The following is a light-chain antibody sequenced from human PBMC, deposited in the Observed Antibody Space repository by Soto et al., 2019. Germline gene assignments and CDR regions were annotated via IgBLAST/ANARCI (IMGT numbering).Light chain of an antibody. CDR2: AAS. V-gene: IGKV1-17*01. CDR3: LQCNTSPPP. Sequence: DIQMTQSPASLSASVGDRVTITCRASQGIRNDLGWYQQKPGKAPKRLIYAASTLQSGVPSRFRGGGFGTKFPLTTGSRQPEDFATYSFLQCNTSPPPFGQGTRRKIK. J-gene: IGKJ5*01. CDR1: QGIRND.